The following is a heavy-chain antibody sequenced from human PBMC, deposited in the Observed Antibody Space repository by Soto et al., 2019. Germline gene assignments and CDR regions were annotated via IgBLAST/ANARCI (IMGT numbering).Heavy chain of an antibody. CDR2: ISGSGCNT. CDR3: AKGIAARLVDY. CDR1: GFTFSSYA. J-gene: IGHJ4*02. Sequence: GGSLRLSCAASGFTFSSYAMSWVRQAPGKGLEWVSVISGSGCNTYYVDSVKGRFTISRDNSKNTLYLQMNSLRAEDTAVYYCAKGIAARLVDYWGQGTLVTVSS. D-gene: IGHD6-6*01. V-gene: IGHV3-23*01.